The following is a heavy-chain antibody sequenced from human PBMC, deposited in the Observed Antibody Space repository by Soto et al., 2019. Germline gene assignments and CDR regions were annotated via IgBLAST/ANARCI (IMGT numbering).Heavy chain of an antibody. V-gene: IGHV3-21*06. CDR1: GFTFTRFS. Sequence: EVQLVESGGGLVKPGGSLSLSCAASGFTFTRFSMNWVRQAPGKGLEWVSSISSTTNYIYYGDSMKGRFTISRDNAKNSLYLEMNSLRAEDTAVYFCARESEDLTSTFDYWGQGTLVTVSS. CDR2: ISSTTNYI. CDR3: ARESEDLTSTFDY. J-gene: IGHJ4*02.